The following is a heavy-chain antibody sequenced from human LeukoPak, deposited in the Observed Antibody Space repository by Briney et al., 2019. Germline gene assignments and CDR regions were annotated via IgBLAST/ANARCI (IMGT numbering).Heavy chain of an antibody. V-gene: IGHV3-23*01. CDR1: GLTFTTYT. D-gene: IGHD7-27*01. CDR2: ISNSGGST. Sequence: GGSLRLSXAASGLTFTTYTMSWVRQAPGKGLEWVSSISNSGGSTYYADSVKGRFTISRDNSKNTLYLQMNSLRAEDTAIYYCANANWGSRYYYMDVWGTGTTVTVSS. J-gene: IGHJ6*03. CDR3: ANANWGSRYYYMDV.